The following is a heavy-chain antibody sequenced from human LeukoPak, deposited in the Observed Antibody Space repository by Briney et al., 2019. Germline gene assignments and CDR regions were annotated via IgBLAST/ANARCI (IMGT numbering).Heavy chain of an antibody. Sequence: GGSLRLSCAASGFTFSSYSMNWVRQAPGKGLEWVSSISSSSSYIYYADSVKGRFTISRDNPKNTLYLQMNSLRAEDTAVYYCAKQGGPWSGSRFFGVNDYWGQGTLVTVSS. CDR2: ISSSSSYI. V-gene: IGHV3-21*01. CDR1: GFTFSSYS. D-gene: IGHD3-3*01. CDR3: AKQGGPWSGSRFFGVNDY. J-gene: IGHJ4*02.